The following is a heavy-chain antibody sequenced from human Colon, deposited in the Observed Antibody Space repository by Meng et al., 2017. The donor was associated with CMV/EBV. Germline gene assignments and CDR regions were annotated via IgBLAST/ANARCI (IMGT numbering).Heavy chain of an antibody. J-gene: IGHJ4*02. Sequence: GESLKISCVASGFSFSDYGMNWVRQAPGKGPEWVSSISSRSTYIKYADSVKGRFTIYRDNGKNSVFLQMNSLRVEDTAIYYCAKDIGWSSSSMVDWGQGTLVTVSS. D-gene: IGHD6-6*01. CDR3: AKDIGWSSSSMVD. V-gene: IGHV3-21*01. CDR2: ISSRSTYI. CDR1: GFSFSDYG.